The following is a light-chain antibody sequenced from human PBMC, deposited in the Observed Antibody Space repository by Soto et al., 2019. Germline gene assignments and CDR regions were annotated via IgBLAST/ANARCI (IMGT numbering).Light chain of an antibody. V-gene: IGLV2-11*01. Sequence: QSVLTQSRSVSGSPGQSVTISCTGTSSDVGGYNYVSWYQQHPGKAPKLMIYDVSERPSGVPDRFSGSKSGNTASLTISGIQAEDEADYYCCSYGGSFYVFGTGTKVTVL. CDR1: SSDVGGYNY. J-gene: IGLJ1*01. CDR3: CSYGGSFYV. CDR2: DVS.